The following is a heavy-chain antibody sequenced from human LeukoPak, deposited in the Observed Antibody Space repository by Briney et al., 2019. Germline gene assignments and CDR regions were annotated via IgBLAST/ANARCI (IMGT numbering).Heavy chain of an antibody. Sequence: GGSLRLSCAASGFTFSSYAMSWVRQVPGKGLEWLSAISSSGSTTYYADSVKGRFTISRDNSKNTLYLQMNSLRAEDTAVYYCAEKKNLYFDYWGQGTLVTVSS. CDR3: AEKKNLYFDY. CDR1: GFTFSSYA. D-gene: IGHD1-14*01. V-gene: IGHV3-23*01. CDR2: ISSSGSTT. J-gene: IGHJ4*02.